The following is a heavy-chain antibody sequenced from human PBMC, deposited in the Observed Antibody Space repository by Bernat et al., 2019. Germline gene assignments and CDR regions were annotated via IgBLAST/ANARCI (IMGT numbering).Heavy chain of an antibody. CDR2: INHSGST. V-gene: IGHV4-34*01. CDR3: ARGLRWPQYYFDY. Sequence: QVQLQHWGAGLLKPSETLSLTCAVYGGSFSGYYWSWFRQPPGKGLEWIGEINHSGSTNYNPSLKSRVTISVDTSKNQFSLKLSSVTAADTAVYYCARGLRWPQYYFDYWGQGTLVTVSS. J-gene: IGHJ4*02. D-gene: IGHD4-23*01. CDR1: GGSFSGYY.